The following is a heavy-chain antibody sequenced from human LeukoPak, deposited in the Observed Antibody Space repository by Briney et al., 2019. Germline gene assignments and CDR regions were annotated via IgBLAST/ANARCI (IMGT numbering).Heavy chain of an antibody. Sequence: SCKASGYTFTSYYMHWVRQAPGKGLEWVAVISYDGSNKYYADSVKGRFTISRDNSKNTLYLQMNSLRAEDTAVYYCAKDFGYYDSSGYGDYWGQGTLVTVSS. CDR3: AKDFGYYDSSGYGDY. V-gene: IGHV3-30*18. J-gene: IGHJ4*02. CDR2: ISYDGSNK. D-gene: IGHD3-22*01. CDR1: GYTFTSYY.